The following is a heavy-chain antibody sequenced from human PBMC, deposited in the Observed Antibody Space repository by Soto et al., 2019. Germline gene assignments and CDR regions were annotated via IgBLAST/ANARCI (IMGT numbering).Heavy chain of an antibody. CDR1: GYTFTSYG. D-gene: IGHD7-27*01. Sequence: EASVKVSCKASGYTFTSYGISWVRQAPGQGLEWMGWISAHNGNTHYAQKLQGRVTMTTDTSTSTAYMELSSLTSEDTAVYYCTGGPPNWGFDSWGQGTPVTVSS. CDR2: ISAHNGNT. V-gene: IGHV1-18*01. J-gene: IGHJ5*01. CDR3: TGGPPNWGFDS.